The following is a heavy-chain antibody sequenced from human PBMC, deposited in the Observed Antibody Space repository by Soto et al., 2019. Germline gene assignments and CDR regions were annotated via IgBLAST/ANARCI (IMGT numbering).Heavy chain of an antibody. D-gene: IGHD4-17*01. CDR3: AGTTGYYYYGMDV. V-gene: IGHV1-46*01. Sequence: ASVKVSCKASGYTFTSYYRRWVRQAPGQGLEWMGIINPSGGSTSYAQKFQGRVTMTRDTSTSTVYMELSSLRSEDTAVYYCAGTTGYYYYGMDVWGQGTTVTVSS. CDR1: GYTFTSYY. CDR2: INPSGGST. J-gene: IGHJ6*02.